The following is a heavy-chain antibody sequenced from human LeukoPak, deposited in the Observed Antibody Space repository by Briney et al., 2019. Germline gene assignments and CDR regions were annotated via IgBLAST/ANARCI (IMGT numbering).Heavy chain of an antibody. V-gene: IGHV3-15*01. CDR3: TTNQLLSSYYYYYYMDV. CDR1: GFTFSNAW. J-gene: IGHJ6*03. CDR2: IKGKTDGGTT. Sequence: GGSLRLSCAASGFTFSNAWMSWVRQAPGKGLEWVGRIKGKTDGGTTDYSAPVKGRFTISRDDSKNTLYLQMNSLKTEDTAVYYCTTNQLLSSYYYYYYMDVWGKGTTVTVSS. D-gene: IGHD2-2*01.